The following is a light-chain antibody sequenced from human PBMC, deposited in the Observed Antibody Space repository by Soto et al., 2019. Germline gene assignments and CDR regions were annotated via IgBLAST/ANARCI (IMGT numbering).Light chain of an antibody. CDR3: QPYNSY. CDR1: QSISSW. V-gene: IGKV1-5*01. Sequence: DIQMTQSPSTLSASVGDRVTITCRASQSISSWLAWYQQKPGKAPKLLIYDASSLESGVPSRFSGSGSGTEFTLTISSLQPDDFATYYCQPYNSYFGGGTKVDIK. J-gene: IGKJ4*01. CDR2: DAS.